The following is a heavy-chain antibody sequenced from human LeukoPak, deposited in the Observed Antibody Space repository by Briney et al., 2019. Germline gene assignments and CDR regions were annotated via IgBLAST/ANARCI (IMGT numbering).Heavy chain of an antibody. CDR1: GFTFSSYW. CDR3: AKDGDYGTQNFDY. V-gene: IGHV3-7*03. J-gene: IGHJ4*02. CDR2: IKQDGSEK. Sequence: PGGSLRLSCAASGFTFSSYWMSWVRQAPGKGLEWVANIKQDGSEKYYVDSVKGRFTISRDNAKNSLYLQMNSLRAEDTAVYYCAKDGDYGTQNFDYWGQGTLVTVSS. D-gene: IGHD4-17*01.